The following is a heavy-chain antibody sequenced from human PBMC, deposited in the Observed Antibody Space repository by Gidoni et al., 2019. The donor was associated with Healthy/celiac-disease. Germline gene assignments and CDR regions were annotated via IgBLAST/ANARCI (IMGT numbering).Heavy chain of an antibody. CDR2: ISGSGGST. CDR3: ATDKQWLVPFDY. V-gene: IGHV3-23*01. CDR1: GFTFSSYA. Sequence: EVQLLESGGGLVQPGGSLRLSLAASGFTFSSYAMSWVRQAPGKGLEWVSAISGSGGSTYYADSVKGRFTISRDNSKNTLYLQMNSLRAEDTAVYYCATDKQWLVPFDYWGQGTLVTVSS. D-gene: IGHD6-19*01. J-gene: IGHJ4*02.